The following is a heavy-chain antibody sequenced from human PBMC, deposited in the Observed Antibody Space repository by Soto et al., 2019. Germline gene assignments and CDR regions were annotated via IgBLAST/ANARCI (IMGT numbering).Heavy chain of an antibody. D-gene: IGHD2-2*02. CDR1: GFTFSSYS. CDR3: VRGGRGYTKDDVFDI. V-gene: IGHV3-21*01. J-gene: IGHJ3*02. Sequence: QLVESGGGLVRPGGSLRLSCADSGFTFSSYSMNWVRQAPGKGLEWVSSISSTSSPIFYADSVEGRFAISRDNAKRTVYLQMNSLRVEDTAVYYCVRGGRGYTKDDVFDIWGLGTMVTVSS. CDR2: ISSTSSPI.